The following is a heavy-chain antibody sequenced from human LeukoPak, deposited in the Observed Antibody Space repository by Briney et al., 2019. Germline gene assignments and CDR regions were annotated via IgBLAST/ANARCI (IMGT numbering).Heavy chain of an antibody. D-gene: IGHD3-22*01. V-gene: IGHV4-59*01. CDR2: MYNSGST. CDR1: GGSISDFY. Sequence: SETLSLTCTVSGGSISDFYWNWIRQAPGKGLEWIGHMYNSGSTNYNPSLNSRVTISVDTSKNQFSLRLRSVTAADTAVYFCARSYDSSGYKDYWGQGTLVTVSS. CDR3: ARSYDSSGYKDY. J-gene: IGHJ4*02.